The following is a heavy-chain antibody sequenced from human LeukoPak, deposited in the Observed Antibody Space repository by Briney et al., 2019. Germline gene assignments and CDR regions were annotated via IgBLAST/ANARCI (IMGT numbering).Heavy chain of an antibody. Sequence: GGSLRLSCAASGFTFSSYAMSWVRQAPGKGLVCVSRINGDGSFTIYADSVKGRFTISRDNAKNTLYLQMNSLRAEDTAVYYCARGLPYDSSGYYPFDYWGQGTLVTFSS. CDR1: GFTFSSYA. D-gene: IGHD3-22*01. V-gene: IGHV3-74*01. J-gene: IGHJ4*02. CDR3: ARGLPYDSSGYYPFDY. CDR2: INGDGSFT.